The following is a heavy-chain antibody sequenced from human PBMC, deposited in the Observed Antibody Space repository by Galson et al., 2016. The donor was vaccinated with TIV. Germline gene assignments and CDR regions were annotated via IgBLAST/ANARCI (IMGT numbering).Heavy chain of an antibody. V-gene: IGHV3-30-3*01. CDR2: ISFDGSDK. D-gene: IGHD4-17*01. J-gene: IGHJ4*02. CDR3: ARVYADYYFDY. CDR1: GFTFSSYP. Sequence: SLRLSCAASGFTFSSYPMHWVAYISFDGSDKYYAASVKGRFTISRDKSKNSLYLQMDSLRAEDTAVYSCARVYADYYFDYWGQGTLVTVSS.